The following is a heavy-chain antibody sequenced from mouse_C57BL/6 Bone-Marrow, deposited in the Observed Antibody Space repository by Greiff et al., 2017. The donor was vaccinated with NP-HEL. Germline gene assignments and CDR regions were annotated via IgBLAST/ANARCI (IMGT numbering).Heavy chain of an antibody. CDR2: IRNKANNHAT. CDR1: GFTFSDAW. V-gene: IGHV6-6*01. J-gene: IGHJ3*01. Sequence: EVMLVESGGGLVQPGGSMKLSCAASGFTFSDAWMDWVRQSPEKGLEWVAEIRNKANNHATYYAESVKGRFTISRDDSKSSVDLQMNSLRAEDTGIYYCTSRELLRPLFAYWGQGTLVTVSA. D-gene: IGHD1-2*01. CDR3: TSRELLRPLFAY.